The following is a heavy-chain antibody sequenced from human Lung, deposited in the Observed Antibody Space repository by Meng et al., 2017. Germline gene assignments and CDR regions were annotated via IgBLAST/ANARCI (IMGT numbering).Heavy chain of an antibody. CDR1: GGSFSTHT. CDR3: ARGRRNEPLFDY. D-gene: IGHD1-14*01. J-gene: IGHJ4*02. V-gene: IGHV1-69*13. CDR2: LIAVFDKT. Sequence: QVQLLQSGVEVKKPGSSVKVACKTSGGSFSTHTFSWVRQAPGQGLEWMGGLIAVFDKTKAAPRFQDRVTFTADESTSTAYMELSSLTFDDTAVYFCARGRRNEPLFDYWGQGTLVTVS.